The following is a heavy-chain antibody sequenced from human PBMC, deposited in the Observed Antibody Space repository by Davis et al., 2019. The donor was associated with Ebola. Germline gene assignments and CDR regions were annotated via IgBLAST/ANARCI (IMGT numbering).Heavy chain of an antibody. Sequence: AASVKVSCKASGYTFTSYGISWVRQAPGQGLEWMGWISAYNGNTNYAQKLQGRVTMTTDTSTSTAYMELRSLRSDDTAVYYCARVWTSGSRYDAFDIWGQGTMVTVSS. CDR2: ISAYNGNT. CDR3: ARVWTSGSRYDAFDI. J-gene: IGHJ3*02. D-gene: IGHD1-26*01. CDR1: GYTFTSYG. V-gene: IGHV1-18*01.